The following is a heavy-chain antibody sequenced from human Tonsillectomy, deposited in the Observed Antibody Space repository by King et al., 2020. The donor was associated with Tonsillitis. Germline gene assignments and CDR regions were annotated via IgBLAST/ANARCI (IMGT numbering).Heavy chain of an antibody. Sequence: QLQESGPGLVKPSETLSLTCTVSGASISHYYWSWIRQPPGKGLEWIWYIYNTGSTNYNPALESRVTISLDTPNNQFSLKLTSVTAADTAVYYCARDRRTASYWGQGALFTVSP. CDR1: GASISHYY. CDR3: ARDRRTASY. J-gene: IGHJ4*02. V-gene: IGHV4-59*01. CDR2: IYNTGST. D-gene: IGHD2-21*02.